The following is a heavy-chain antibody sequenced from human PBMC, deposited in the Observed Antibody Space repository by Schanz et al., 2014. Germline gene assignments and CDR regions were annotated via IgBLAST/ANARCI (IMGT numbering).Heavy chain of an antibody. D-gene: IGHD2-8*02. V-gene: IGHV4-34*02. CDR2: INQSGTT. CDR3: ARDSLRGATGGYGMDV. CDR1: GGSFSSNY. J-gene: IGHJ6*02. Sequence: QVQLQQWGAGLLKPSETLSLTCAVYGGSFSSNYWSWIRQPPGKGLEWIGEINQSGTTNYNPSLKSRVTISVDKSKNQFSLKVRSVTAADTAVYYCARDSLRGATGGYGMDVWGQGTTXTVSS.